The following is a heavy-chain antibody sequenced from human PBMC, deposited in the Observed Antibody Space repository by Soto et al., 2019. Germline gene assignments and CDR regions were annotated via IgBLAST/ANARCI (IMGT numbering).Heavy chain of an antibody. Sequence: SEALSLTCTVYGGSISSGGYYWSWIRQHPGKGLEWIGYIYYSGSTYYNPSLKSRVTISVDTSKNQFSLKLSSVTAADTAVYYCAREVAAGLLNYFDYWGQGTLVTVSS. D-gene: IGHD2-15*01. J-gene: IGHJ4*02. CDR3: AREVAAGLLNYFDY. V-gene: IGHV4-31*03. CDR1: GGSISSGGYY. CDR2: IYYSGST.